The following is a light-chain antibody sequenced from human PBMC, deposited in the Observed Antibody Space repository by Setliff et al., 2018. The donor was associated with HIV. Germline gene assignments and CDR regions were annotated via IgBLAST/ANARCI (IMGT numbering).Light chain of an antibody. Sequence: QSALAQPASVSGSPGQSITISCTGTSSDVGGYNYVSWYQQYPGKAPKVIIYEVTDRPSGVSDRFSGSKSGNTASLTISGLQAEDEADYYCSSYTSRNSYVFGTGTKVTVL. CDR1: SSDVGGYNY. CDR2: EVT. V-gene: IGLV2-14*01. J-gene: IGLJ1*01. CDR3: SSYTSRNSYV.